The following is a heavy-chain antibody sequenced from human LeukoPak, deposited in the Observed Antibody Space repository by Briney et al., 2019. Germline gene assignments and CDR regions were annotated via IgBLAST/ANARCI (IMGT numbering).Heavy chain of an antibody. D-gene: IGHD3-9*01. CDR3: AKWGDYDVLTGYYVSDY. Sequence: GGSLRLSCAASGFTFSNYALSWVRQAPGKGLEWVSAITGSGSGIYYTDSMKSRFTISRDNSKNTLYLQINSLRAEDTAVYYCAKWGDYDVLTGYYVSDYWGQGTLVTVSS. CDR2: ITGSGSGI. V-gene: IGHV3-23*01. CDR1: GFTFSNYA. J-gene: IGHJ4*02.